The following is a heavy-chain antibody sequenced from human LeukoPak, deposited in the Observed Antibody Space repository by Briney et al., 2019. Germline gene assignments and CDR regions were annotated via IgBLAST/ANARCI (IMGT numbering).Heavy chain of an antibody. CDR2: IRYDGSNK. V-gene: IGHV3-30*02. Sequence: GGSLRLSCAASGFTFGSYGMHWVRQAPGKGLEWVAFIRYDGSNKYYADSVKGRFTISRDNSKNTLYLQMNSLRAEDTAVYYCAKDSSRDSYGYGYYMDVWGKGTTVTVSS. CDR3: AKDSSRDSYGYGYYMDV. CDR1: GFTFGSYG. D-gene: IGHD5-18*01. J-gene: IGHJ6*03.